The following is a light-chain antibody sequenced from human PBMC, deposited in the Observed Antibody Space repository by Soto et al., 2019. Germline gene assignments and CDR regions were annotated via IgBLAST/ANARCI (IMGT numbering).Light chain of an antibody. V-gene: IGLV1-51*02. J-gene: IGLJ1*01. CDR2: END. Sequence: QSVLTQPPSVSAAPGQKVTISCSGSSSNIGNNYVSWYQQLQGTAPKLLIYENDKRPSRIPDRFSGSQSGTSATLGITGLQTGDEADYYCGTWDNSLSLYVFGTGTKLTVL. CDR1: SSNIGNNY. CDR3: GTWDNSLSLYV.